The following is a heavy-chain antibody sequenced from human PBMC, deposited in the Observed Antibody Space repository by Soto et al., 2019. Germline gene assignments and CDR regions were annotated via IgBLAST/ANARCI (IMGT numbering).Heavy chain of an antibody. CDR2: ISYDGSNK. D-gene: IGHD6-6*01. CDR1: GFTFSSYG. Sequence: GGSLRLSCAASGFTFSSYGMHWVRQAPGKGLEWVAVISYDGSNKYYADSVKGRFTISRDNSKNTLYLQMNSLRAEDTAVYYCARVDRGSSLFYYYYGMDVWGQGTTVTVSS. J-gene: IGHJ6*02. V-gene: IGHV3-30*03. CDR3: ARVDRGSSLFYYYYGMDV.